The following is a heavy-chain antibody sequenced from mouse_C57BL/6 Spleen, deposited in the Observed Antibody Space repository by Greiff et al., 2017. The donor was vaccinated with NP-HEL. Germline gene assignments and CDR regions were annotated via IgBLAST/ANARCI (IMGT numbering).Heavy chain of an antibody. V-gene: IGHV10-1*01. J-gene: IGHJ2*01. Sequence: EVQLVESGGGLVQPKGSLKLSCAASGFSFNTYAMNWVRQAPGKGLEWVARIRSKSNNYATYYADSVKDRFTISRDDSESMLYLQMNNLKTEDTAMYYCVRQGTRVYFDYWGQGTTLTVSS. D-gene: IGHD3-3*01. CDR2: IRSKSNNYAT. CDR1: GFSFNTYA. CDR3: VRQGTRVYFDY.